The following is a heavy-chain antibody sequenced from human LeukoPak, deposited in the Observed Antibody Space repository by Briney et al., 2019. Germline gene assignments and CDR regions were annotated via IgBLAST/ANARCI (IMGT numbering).Heavy chain of an antibody. V-gene: IGHV3-66*01. D-gene: IGHD6-25*01. CDR1: GFTVSSNY. CDR2: IYSGGST. Sequence: GGPLRLSCAASGFTVSSNYMSWVRQAPGKGLEWVSVIYSGGSTYYADSVKGRFTISRDNSKNTLYLQMNSLRAEDTAVYYCARKSAYYYYYGMDVWGQGTTVTVSS. CDR3: ARKSAYYYYYGMDV. J-gene: IGHJ6*02.